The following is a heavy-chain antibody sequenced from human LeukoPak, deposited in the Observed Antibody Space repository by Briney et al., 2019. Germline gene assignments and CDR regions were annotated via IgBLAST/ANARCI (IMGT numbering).Heavy chain of an antibody. Sequence: SGPTLVNPTQTHTRTRTFSGFSLSTSGVGVGWIRQPPGKALEWLALIYWDDVKRYSPSLKSRLTITKDTSKNQVVLTMTNMDPVDTTTYYCVHRDQAFGYSAWGQGTLVTVSS. CDR3: VHRDQAFGYSA. J-gene: IGHJ5*02. V-gene: IGHV2-5*02. CDR1: GFSLSTSGVG. CDR2: IYWDDVK. D-gene: IGHD5-18*01.